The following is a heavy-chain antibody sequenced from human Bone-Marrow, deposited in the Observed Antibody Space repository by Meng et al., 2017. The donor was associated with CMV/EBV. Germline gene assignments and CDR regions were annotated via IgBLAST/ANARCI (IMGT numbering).Heavy chain of an antibody. CDR2: INPTGGSA. CDR1: GYTFSSYY. CDR3: ARVSYQLLPTYYYYGMDG. D-gene: IGHD2-2*01. Sequence: ASVKVSCKASGYTFSSYYMDWVRQAPGQGLEWMGIINPTGGSATYAQKSQGRVTMTRDTSTSTLYMDLSSLSSEDTAVYYCARVSYQLLPTYYYYGMDGWGQGTTVTGSS. V-gene: IGHV1-46*01. J-gene: IGHJ6*01.